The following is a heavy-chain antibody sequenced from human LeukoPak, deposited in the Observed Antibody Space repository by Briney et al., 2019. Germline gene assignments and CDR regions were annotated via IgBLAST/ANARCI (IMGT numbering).Heavy chain of an antibody. V-gene: IGHV3-23*01. J-gene: IGHJ4*02. CDR2: INGSGGNT. CDR1: GFTFSSHA. CDR3: ANRRGYTLVGFAY. D-gene: IGHD5-18*01. Sequence: GGSLRLSCAASGFTFSSHAMSWVRQAPGKGLEWVSSINGSGGNTYYADSVTGQFTISRANSNTPLYLQMNSLRAQPTAVYYCANRRGYTLVGFAYWGQGTLVTVSS.